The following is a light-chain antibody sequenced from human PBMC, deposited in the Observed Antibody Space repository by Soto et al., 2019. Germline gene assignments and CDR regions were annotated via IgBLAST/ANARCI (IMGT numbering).Light chain of an antibody. CDR1: SGHNSYI. CDR2: LERGGNY. J-gene: IGLJ2*01. Sequence: QLVLTQSSSASASLGSSVKLTCTLSSGHNSYIIAWHQQQPGKAPRYLMKLERGGNYNKGSGVPDRFSGSSSGADRYLTISNLQFEDEADYYCETWDSNTHRVFGGGTKLTVL. V-gene: IGLV4-60*02. CDR3: ETWDSNTHRV.